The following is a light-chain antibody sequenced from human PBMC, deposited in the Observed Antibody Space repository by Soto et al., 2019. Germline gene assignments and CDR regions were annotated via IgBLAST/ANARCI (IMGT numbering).Light chain of an antibody. CDR2: AAS. CDR3: QQLNSYPPT. J-gene: IGKJ1*01. Sequence: IHLTQSPSSLSASVGDRVTITCRATQRISSYLAWYQQKPRKAPKLLIYAASTLQSGVPSRFSGSRSATDFALTISSLQPEDFATYYCQQLNSYPPTFGQGTKV. CDR1: QRISSY. V-gene: IGKV1-9*01.